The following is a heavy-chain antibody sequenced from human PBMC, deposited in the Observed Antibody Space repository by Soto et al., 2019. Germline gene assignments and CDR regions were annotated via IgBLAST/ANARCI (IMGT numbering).Heavy chain of an antibody. Sequence: WIRQPPGEGLEWIGSIRYGGTTDYAAHVKGRFTISRDDSKNTLYLQMTSLKTEDTAVYYCTTPTSSGPQPNYHYYYYGMDVWGQGTTVTVSS. CDR2: SIRYGGTT. D-gene: IGHD6-19*01. CDR3: TTPTSSGPQPNYHYYYYGMDV. V-gene: IGHV3-15*01. J-gene: IGHJ6*01.